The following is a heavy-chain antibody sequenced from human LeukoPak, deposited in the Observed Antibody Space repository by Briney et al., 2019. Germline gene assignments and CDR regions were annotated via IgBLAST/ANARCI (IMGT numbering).Heavy chain of an antibody. CDR3: ARGKNYYDSSGLLDAFNI. CDR1: GLTLSRYS. D-gene: IGHD3-22*01. V-gene: IGHV3-21*01. Sequence: GGSLRLSCAASGLTLSRYSMNWVRQAPGKGLEWVSSITSSSNHISYADSVKGRLTIYRDNAKHSLYLQMNSLRAEDTAVYYCARGKNYYDSSGLLDAFNIWGQGTMVTVSS. J-gene: IGHJ3*02. CDR2: ITSSSNHI.